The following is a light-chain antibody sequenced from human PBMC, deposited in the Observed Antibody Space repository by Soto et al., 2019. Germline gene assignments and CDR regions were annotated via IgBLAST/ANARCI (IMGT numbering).Light chain of an antibody. Sequence: EIVMTQSPVTLSVSPGERATLSCRASQSVSSNLAWYQQKPGQAPRLLIYGASTRATGIPARFSGSGSGTEFTLTISSLQSEDFAVYYCQQRSNWPPALTFGGGTKVEIK. CDR1: QSVSSN. CDR3: QQRSNWPPALT. V-gene: IGKV3-15*01. J-gene: IGKJ4*01. CDR2: GAS.